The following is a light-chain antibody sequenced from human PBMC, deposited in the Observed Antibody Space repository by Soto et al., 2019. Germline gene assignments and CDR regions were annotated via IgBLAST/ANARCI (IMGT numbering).Light chain of an antibody. J-gene: IGLJ1*01. CDR3: QSYDSSLSGFYV. Sequence: QSVLTQPPSVSGAPGQRVTISCTGSSSNIGAGYGVHWYQQLPGTAPKLLIYGNSNRPSVVPDRFSGSKSGTSASLAITGLQAEDEADYYCQSYDSSLSGFYVFGTGTKVTVL. CDR2: GNS. V-gene: IGLV1-40*01. CDR1: SSNIGAGYG.